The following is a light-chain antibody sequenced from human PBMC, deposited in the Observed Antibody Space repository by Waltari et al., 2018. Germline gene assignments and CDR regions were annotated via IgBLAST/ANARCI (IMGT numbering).Light chain of an antibody. J-gene: IGKJ3*01. CDR1: QNIPHSY. V-gene: IGKV3-20*01. CDR3: QQYGAPPFT. Sequence: DIVVTQSPGTLSLSPGERAILACRASQNIPHSYLAGFQQKPGQAPRLLISGTFNRAPGIPARFSASGFGTYFTLTISRLEPEDFAVYYCQQYGAPPFTFGPGTKVDF. CDR2: GTF.